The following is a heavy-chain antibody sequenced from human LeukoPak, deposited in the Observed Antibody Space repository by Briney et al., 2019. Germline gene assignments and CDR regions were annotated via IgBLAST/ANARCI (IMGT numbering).Heavy chain of an antibody. CDR2: ISSSSTI. Sequence: GGSLRLSCAASGFTFSSYSMNWVRQAPGKGMEWVSYISSSSTIYYADSVKGRFTISRDNAKNSLYLQMNSLRAEDTAVYYCAKSPGYYVSGNYYDYWGQGTLVTVSS. CDR1: GFTFSSYS. J-gene: IGHJ4*02. V-gene: IGHV3-48*04. CDR3: AKSPGYYVSGNYYDY. D-gene: IGHD3-10*01.